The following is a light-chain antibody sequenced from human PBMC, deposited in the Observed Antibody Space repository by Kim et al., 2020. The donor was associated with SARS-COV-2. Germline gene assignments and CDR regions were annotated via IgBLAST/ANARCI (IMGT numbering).Light chain of an antibody. CDR1: SSDVGGFNY. CDR3: SSYTSSISWV. J-gene: IGLJ3*02. CDR2: DVS. Sequence: GQSITMSCTGTSSDVGGFNYVSWYQQHPGKAPKLMIYDVSTRPSGVSDRFSGSKSGNTASLTISGLQAEDEAVYYCSSYTSSISWVFGGGTKVTVL. V-gene: IGLV2-14*03.